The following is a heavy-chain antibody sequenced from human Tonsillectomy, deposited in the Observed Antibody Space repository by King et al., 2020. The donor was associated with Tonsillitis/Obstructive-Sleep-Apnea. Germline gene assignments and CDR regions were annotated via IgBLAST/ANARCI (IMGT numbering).Heavy chain of an antibody. CDR3: AKNKVVGARDV. J-gene: IGHJ6*04. V-gene: IGHV3-21*01. CDR1: GFTFSSYS. Sequence: VQLVESGGGLVKPGGSLRLSCAASGFTFSSYSMNWVRQAPGKGLEWVSSISSSSSYIYYADSVKGRFTIPRDNAKNSLYLQMNSLRAEDTAVYYCAKNKVVGARDVWGKGTTVTVSS. D-gene: IGHD1-26*01. CDR2: ISSSSSYI.